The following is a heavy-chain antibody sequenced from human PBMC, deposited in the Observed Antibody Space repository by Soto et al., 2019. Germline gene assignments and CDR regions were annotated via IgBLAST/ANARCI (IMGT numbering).Heavy chain of an antibody. J-gene: IGHJ6*03. CDR1: GFTFSTYA. CDR2: ISASGATT. D-gene: IGHD3-3*01. V-gene: IGHV3-23*01. CDR3: AKGPPFWRNYYYMDV. Sequence: EVQLLESGGGLVQPGGSLRLSCAASGFTFSTYAMGWVRQAPGKGLEWVSAISASGATTYYADSVKGRFTISRDNSKNSLYVQMNSLRSEDTAVYYCAKGPPFWRNYYYMDVWGKGTTVTVSS.